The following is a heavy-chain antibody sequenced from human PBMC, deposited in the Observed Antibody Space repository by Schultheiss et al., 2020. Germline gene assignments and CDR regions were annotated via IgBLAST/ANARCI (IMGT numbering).Heavy chain of an antibody. CDR1: GFTLSDYY. CDR2: ISNDGSST. Sequence: GGSLRLSCAASGFTLSDYYMSWIRQAPGKGLVWVSRISNDGSSTNYADSVKGRFTISRDNAKNTLYLQMNSLRAEDTAVYYCARGIVVNWFDPWGQGNLVTVSS. CDR3: ARGIVVNWFDP. J-gene: IGHJ5*02. D-gene: IGHD6-19*01. V-gene: IGHV3-74*01.